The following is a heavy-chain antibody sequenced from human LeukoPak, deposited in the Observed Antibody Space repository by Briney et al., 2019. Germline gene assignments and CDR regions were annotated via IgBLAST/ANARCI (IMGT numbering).Heavy chain of an antibody. V-gene: IGHV4-59*01. CDR2: SYFSGST. CDR1: GISISSYY. CDR3: ARDILGRGWFDP. J-gene: IGHJ5*02. Sequence: SETLSLTCSVSGISISSYYWSWIRQPPGKGLEWIGYSYFSGSTNYNPSLKSRVTISVDTSKNQFSLKLRSVTAADTAVYYCARDILGRGWFDPWGQGTLVTVSS. D-gene: IGHD1-26*01.